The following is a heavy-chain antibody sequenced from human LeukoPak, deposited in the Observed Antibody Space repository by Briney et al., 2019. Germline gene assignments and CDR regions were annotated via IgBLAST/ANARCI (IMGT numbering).Heavy chain of an antibody. V-gene: IGHV1-2*02. Sequence: ASVKLSCKAYEYTFTAYYMHWVRQAPGQGLGWMGWINPNSGGTNYAEKFQGRVTMTRDTSISTAYMEVTGLTSDDSAVYYCARDGSRDNWFDPWGQGTLVTVSS. D-gene: IGHD1-1*01. CDR3: ARDGSRDNWFDP. CDR2: INPNSGGT. CDR1: EYTFTAYY. J-gene: IGHJ5*02.